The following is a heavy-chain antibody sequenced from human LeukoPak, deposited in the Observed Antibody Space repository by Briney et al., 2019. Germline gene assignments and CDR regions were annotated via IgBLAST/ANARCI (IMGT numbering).Heavy chain of an antibody. CDR2: INPNSGGT. J-gene: IGHJ4*02. CDR1: GYTFTGYY. V-gene: IGHV1-2*02. D-gene: IGHD3-9*01. Sequence: GASVKVSCKASGYTFTGYYMHWVRQAPGQGLDWMGWINPNSGGTNYAQKFQGRVTMTRDTSMSTAYMELSRLRSAATAVYYCAAYYDILTGYRWSFDYWGQGTLVTVSS. CDR3: AAYYDILTGYRWSFDY.